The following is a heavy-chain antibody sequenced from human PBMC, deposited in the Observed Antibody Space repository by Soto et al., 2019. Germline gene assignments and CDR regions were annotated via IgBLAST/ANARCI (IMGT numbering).Heavy chain of an antibody. CDR2: TYYRSKWYN. CDR3: ARAAPLYGDYDWGYFDY. V-gene: IGHV6-1*01. Sequence: SQTLSLTCAISGESVSRNSAASDSIRHSPSRGLEWLGRTYYRSKWYNDYAVSVKSRITTNPDTSKNQFSLQLNSVTPEDTVVYYCARAAPLYGDYDWGYFDYWGQGTLGTVSS. D-gene: IGHD4-17*01. J-gene: IGHJ4*02. CDR1: GESVSRNSAA.